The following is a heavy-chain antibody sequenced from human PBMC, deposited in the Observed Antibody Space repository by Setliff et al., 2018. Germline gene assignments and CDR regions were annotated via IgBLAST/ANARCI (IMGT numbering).Heavy chain of an antibody. J-gene: IGHJ5*02. Sequence: ASVKVSCKASGYNFTSHCMHWVRQAPGLGLEWMGTINPSSGRTSYAQKFQGRVTMTRDTSTSTVYMDMSSLRSEDTPVYYCARDVHLYNWFDPWGQGTLGIFS. V-gene: IGHV1-46*01. CDR3: ARDVHLYNWFDP. CDR2: INPSSGRT. CDR1: GYNFTSHC.